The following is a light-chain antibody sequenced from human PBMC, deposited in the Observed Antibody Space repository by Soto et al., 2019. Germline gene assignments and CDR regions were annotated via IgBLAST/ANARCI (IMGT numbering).Light chain of an antibody. Sequence: DIQMTQSPSTLSASLGDRVTITCRASQSISSWLAWYQQKPGKAPKLLIYDASSLESGVPPRFSGSGSGTDFTLTISGLQPDDFATYYCQQYDSYWTFGQGTKVDIK. CDR3: QQYDSYWT. J-gene: IGKJ1*01. CDR2: DAS. CDR1: QSISSW. V-gene: IGKV1-5*01.